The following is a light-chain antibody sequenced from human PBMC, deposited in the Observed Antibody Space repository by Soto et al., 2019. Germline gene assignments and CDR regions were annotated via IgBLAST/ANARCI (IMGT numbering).Light chain of an antibody. CDR3: QQRRNWPVT. CDR2: DAS. CDR1: QSVSSY. Sequence: EIVLTQSPATLSLSPGERATLSCRASQSVSSYLAWYQQKPGQAPRLLIYDASNRATGIPARFSGSGSGTDFTLTISRLEPEDFAVYYCQQRRNWPVTFGQGTRVEI. J-gene: IGKJ1*01. V-gene: IGKV3-11*01.